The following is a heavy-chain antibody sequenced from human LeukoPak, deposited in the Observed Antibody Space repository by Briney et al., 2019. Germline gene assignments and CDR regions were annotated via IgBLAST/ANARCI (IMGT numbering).Heavy chain of an antibody. Sequence: SETLSLTCTVPGGSISSYHWSWIRQPPGEGLEWIGYIHYSGSTIYNPSLKSRVTISVDTSKNQLSLKLNSVTAADTAVYYCARDRSYWGDFDYWGQGTLVTVSS. CDR2: IHYSGST. D-gene: IGHD1-26*01. CDR1: GGSISSYH. J-gene: IGHJ4*02. CDR3: ARDRSYWGDFDY. V-gene: IGHV4-59*01.